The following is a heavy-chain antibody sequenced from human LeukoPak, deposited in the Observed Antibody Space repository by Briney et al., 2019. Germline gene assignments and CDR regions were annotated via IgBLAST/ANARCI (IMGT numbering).Heavy chain of an antibody. V-gene: IGHV1-69*01. J-gene: IGHJ4*02. Sequence: SVKVSCKASGGTFSSYAISWVRQAHRQGLEWMGGIIPIFGTANYAQKFQGRVTITADESTSTAYMELSSLRSEDTAVYYCAREVRGAAAGTNFNDYWGQGTLVTVSS. CDR3: AREVRGAAAGTNFNDY. CDR1: GGTFSSYA. D-gene: IGHD6-13*01. CDR2: IIPIFGTA.